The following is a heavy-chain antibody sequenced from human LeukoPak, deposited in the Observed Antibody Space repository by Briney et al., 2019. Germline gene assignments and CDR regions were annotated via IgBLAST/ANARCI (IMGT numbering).Heavy chain of an antibody. D-gene: IGHD5-18*01. Sequence: ASVKVSCKASGYSFTSHYMHWVRQAPGQGLEWMGLINPSGSSTLYAQKFQGRVTMTRDMSTTTDYMELSSLRSEDTAVYYCARAVGYSYGYVDYWGQGTLVTVSS. CDR1: GYSFTSHY. CDR2: INPSGSST. J-gene: IGHJ4*02. V-gene: IGHV1-46*01. CDR3: ARAVGYSYGYVDY.